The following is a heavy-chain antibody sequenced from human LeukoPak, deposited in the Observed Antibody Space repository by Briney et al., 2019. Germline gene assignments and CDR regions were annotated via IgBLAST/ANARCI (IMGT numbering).Heavy chain of an antibody. V-gene: IGHV3-7*04. Sequence: GGSLRLSCAASGFAFSSYWMSWVRQAPGIGLEWVAAIKGDESEIYYVDSVKGRFTISRDNTKNSLYLQMNNLRAQDTAVFYCTRDVYWGQGTLVTVSS. J-gene: IGHJ4*02. CDR1: GFAFSSYW. CDR3: TRDVY. CDR2: IKGDESEI.